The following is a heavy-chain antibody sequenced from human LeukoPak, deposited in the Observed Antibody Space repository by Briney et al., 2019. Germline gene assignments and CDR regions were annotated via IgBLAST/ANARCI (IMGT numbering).Heavy chain of an antibody. Sequence: RGSLRLSCAASGFTFSSYALTWVRQAPGKGLEWVSSISGSGGPTFYADSVKGRFTISRDNSKNTVYLQMNSLRAEDTAVYYCARDELNSGSYWLDYWGQGTLVTVSS. CDR1: GFTFSSYA. CDR2: ISGSGGPT. D-gene: IGHD1-26*01. CDR3: ARDELNSGSYWLDY. V-gene: IGHV3-23*01. J-gene: IGHJ4*02.